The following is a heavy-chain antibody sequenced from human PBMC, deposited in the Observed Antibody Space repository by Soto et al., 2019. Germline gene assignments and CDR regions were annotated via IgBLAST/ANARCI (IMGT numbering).Heavy chain of an antibody. J-gene: IGHJ5*02. CDR1: GFTFSTYV. CDR2: ISYDGSNE. CDR3: ATTPYYDFWSGYPGWFDP. V-gene: IGHV3-30-3*01. D-gene: IGHD3-3*01. Sequence: SLRLSCAASGFTFSTYVMHWVRQAPGKGLEWVAVISYDGSNEYYADSVKGRFTISRDNSKNTLYLQMSGLRAEDTAVYYCATTPYYDFWSGYPGWFDPWGQGTLVTGLL.